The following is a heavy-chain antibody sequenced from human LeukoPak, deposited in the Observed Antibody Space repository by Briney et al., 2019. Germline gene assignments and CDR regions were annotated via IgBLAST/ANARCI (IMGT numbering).Heavy chain of an antibody. CDR1: GFTFSSYS. V-gene: IGHV3-48*01. Sequence: PGGSLTLSCAASGFTFSSYSMNWVRQAPGKGLEWVSYISSSSSTIYYADSVKGRFTISRDNAKNSLYLQMNSLRAEDTAVYYCATGSDGWIQLWQVDYWGQGTLVTVSS. CDR2: ISSSSSTI. J-gene: IGHJ4*02. D-gene: IGHD5-18*01. CDR3: ATGSDGWIQLWQVDY.